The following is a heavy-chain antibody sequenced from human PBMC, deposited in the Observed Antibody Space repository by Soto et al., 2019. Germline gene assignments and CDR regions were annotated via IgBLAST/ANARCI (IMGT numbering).Heavy chain of an antibody. CDR2: IIPIIRVT. D-gene: IGHD7-27*01. CDR3: ARESLGAKGADH. J-gene: IGHJ4*02. Sequence: QVQLVQSGAEVKRPGSSVKVSCESSGDTFNSYLISWVRQAPGQGLEWMGGIIPIIRVTHYAQRFQGRVTISAPSSTGTAYMELTNLGFEDTALYSCARESLGAKGADHWGQGTVVTVSS. V-gene: IGHV1-69*17. CDR1: GDTFNSYL.